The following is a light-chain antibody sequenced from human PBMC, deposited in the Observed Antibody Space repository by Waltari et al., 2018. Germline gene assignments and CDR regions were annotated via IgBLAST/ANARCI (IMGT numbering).Light chain of an antibody. CDR2: GAS. CDR3: QQYDNWPYT. J-gene: IGKJ2*01. CDR1: RSVSSK. Sequence: EIVMTQSPATLSVSPGERATLSCRASRSVSSKLVWYHQKPGQAPRLLINGASTRATGIPARFSGSGSGTEFTLTISSLQSEDFAVYYCQQYDNWPYTFGQGTKLEIK. V-gene: IGKV3D-15*01.